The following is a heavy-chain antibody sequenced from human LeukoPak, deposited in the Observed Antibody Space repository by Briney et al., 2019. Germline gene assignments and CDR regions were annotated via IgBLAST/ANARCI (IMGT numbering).Heavy chain of an antibody. CDR2: ISSSSGDI. D-gene: IGHD4-23*01. V-gene: IGHV3-21*01. Sequence: PGGSLRLSCRASGFIFSSYALNWVRRAPGQGLEWVSSISSSSGDIYYTDSVKGRFTISRDNARKSLYLQMNSLRAEDTAVYYCVRDYGGSSGAFDLWGQGTMVTVSS. J-gene: IGHJ3*01. CDR1: GFIFSSYA. CDR3: VRDYGGSSGAFDL.